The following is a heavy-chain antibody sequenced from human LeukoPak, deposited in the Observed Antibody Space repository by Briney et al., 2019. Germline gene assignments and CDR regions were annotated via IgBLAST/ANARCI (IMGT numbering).Heavy chain of an antibody. CDR3: AKVPRGGWGGEGGY. CDR1: GFTFSSYA. J-gene: IGHJ4*02. V-gene: IGHV3-23*01. CDR2: ISGSGGST. Sequence: GGSLRLSCAASGFTFSSYAMSWVRQAPGKGLEWVSAISGSGGSTYYADSVKGRFTISRDNSKNTLYLQMNSLRAEDTAVYYCAKVPRGGWGGEGGYWGQGTLVTVSS. D-gene: IGHD3-10*01.